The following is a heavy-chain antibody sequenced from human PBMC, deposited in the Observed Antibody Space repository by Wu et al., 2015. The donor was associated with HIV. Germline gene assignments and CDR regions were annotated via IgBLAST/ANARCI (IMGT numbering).Heavy chain of an antibody. CDR3: ARAGPVYYYDSSGYRL. D-gene: IGHD3-22*01. Sequence: QVQLVQSGTEVKKPGASVKVSCKTSGYTFNYYGINWVRQAPGQGLEWMGWISIYKGNTKYGQNFQGRVTLTTDTSTSTAYMELRSLRSDDTAVYYCARAGPVYYYDSSGYRLWGQGTLVTVSS. J-gene: IGHJ4*02. CDR1: GYTFNYYG. V-gene: IGHV1-18*01. CDR2: ISIYKGNT.